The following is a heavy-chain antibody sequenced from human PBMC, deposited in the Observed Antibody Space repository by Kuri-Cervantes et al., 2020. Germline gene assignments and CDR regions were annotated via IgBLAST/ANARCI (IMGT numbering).Heavy chain of an antibody. J-gene: IGHJ3*02. Sequence: SETLSLTCTVSGVSISSSFFYWGWIRQPPGKGLEWIGSISNSGTPYYNPSLNSRVTMSVDTSKQQFSLKLSSVTAADTAVYYCAREGARGYDNAFDIWGQGTMVTVSS. CDR2: ISNSGTP. CDR3: AREGARGYDNAFDI. CDR1: GVSISSSFFY. D-gene: IGHD3-22*01. V-gene: IGHV4-39*02.